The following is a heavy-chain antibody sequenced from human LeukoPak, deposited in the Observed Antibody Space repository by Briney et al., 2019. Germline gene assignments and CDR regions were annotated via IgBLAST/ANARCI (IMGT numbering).Heavy chain of an antibody. CDR2: LRGDGET. CDR1: GFIFRDYA. CDR3: AKASWVSSADAVL. V-gene: IGHV3-23*01. Sequence: PGGSLRLSCVASGFIFRDYAMSWVRQAPAGGLEWVSSLRGDGETFYTDSVKGRFTLSRDHSRNTVYLQLSNLRVEDTPVYYCAKASWVSSADAVLWGQGTLVTVS. D-gene: IGHD3-16*01. J-gene: IGHJ4*02.